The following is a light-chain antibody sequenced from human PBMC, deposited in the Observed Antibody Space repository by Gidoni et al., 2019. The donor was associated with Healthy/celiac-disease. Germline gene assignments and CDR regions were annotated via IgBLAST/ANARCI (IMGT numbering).Light chain of an antibody. V-gene: IGKV3-15*01. CDR3: QQYNNWPRYT. CDR1: QSVSSN. Sequence: ILMTQSPATLSVSPGGRATLSCRASQSVSSNFAWYQQKPGQAPRLLIYGASTRATGIPARFSGSGSGTEFTLTISSLQSEDFAVYYGQQYNNWPRYTFGQGTKLEIK. CDR2: GAS. J-gene: IGKJ2*01.